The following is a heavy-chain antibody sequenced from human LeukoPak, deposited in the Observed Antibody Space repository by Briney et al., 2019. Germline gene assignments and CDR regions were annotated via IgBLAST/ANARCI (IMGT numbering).Heavy chain of an antibody. CDR2: MNPNSGNT. CDR1: GYTFTSYD. V-gene: IGHV1-8*03. J-gene: IGHJ5*01. Sequence: GASVKVSCKASGYTFTSYDINWVRQATGQGLEWMGWMNPNSGNTDYAQKFQGRVTITRDTSISTAYMELSSLRSEDTAVYYCARDLRYCSSSGCYGGRFDSWGQGTLVTVSS. CDR3: ARDLRYCSSSGCYGGRFDS. D-gene: IGHD2-2*01.